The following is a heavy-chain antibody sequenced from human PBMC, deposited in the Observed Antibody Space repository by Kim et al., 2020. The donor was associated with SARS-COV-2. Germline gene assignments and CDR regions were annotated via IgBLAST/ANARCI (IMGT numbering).Heavy chain of an antibody. CDR1: GYTFTSYA. CDR3: ARGEDCTNGVCYTSYNWFDP. J-gene: IGHJ5*02. CDR2: INAGNGNT. D-gene: IGHD2-8*01. V-gene: IGHV1-3*01. Sequence: ASVKVSCKASGYTFTSYAMHWVRQAPGQRLEWMGWINAGNGNTKYSQKFQGRVTITRDTSASTAYMELSSLRSEDTAVYYCARGEDCTNGVCYTSYNWFDPWGQGTLVTVSS.